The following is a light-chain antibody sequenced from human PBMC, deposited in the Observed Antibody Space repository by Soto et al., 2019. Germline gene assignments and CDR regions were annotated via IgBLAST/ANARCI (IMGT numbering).Light chain of an antibody. Sequence: DIQMTQSPSSLSASVGDRVTITCRASQSISSYLNWYQQKPGKAPKLLIYAASSLSIGVPPRFSGSGSGTDFTLTISSLQPEDFATYYCQQSYSTPITFGQGTRLEIK. CDR3: QQSYSTPIT. V-gene: IGKV1-39*01. CDR2: AAS. J-gene: IGKJ5*01. CDR1: QSISSY.